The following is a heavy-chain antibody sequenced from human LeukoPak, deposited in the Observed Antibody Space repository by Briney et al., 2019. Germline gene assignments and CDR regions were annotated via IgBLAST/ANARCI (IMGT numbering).Heavy chain of an antibody. J-gene: IGHJ4*02. CDR2: INHSGST. V-gene: IGHV4-34*01. Sequence: SETLSLTCAVYGGSFSDFYWTWIRQPPGKGLEWIGEINHSGSTTYNPSLKSRVTISVDTSKNQFFLKLRSVIAADTGVYYCARGWVQLSSVDYWGQGTLVTVSS. CDR3: ARGWVQLSSVDY. CDR1: GGSFSDFY. D-gene: IGHD5-24*01.